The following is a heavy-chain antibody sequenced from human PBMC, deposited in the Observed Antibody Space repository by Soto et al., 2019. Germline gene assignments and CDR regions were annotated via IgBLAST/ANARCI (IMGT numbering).Heavy chain of an antibody. CDR3: AGGVKIVVATRRLMDV. J-gene: IGHJ6*03. D-gene: IGHD3-22*01. V-gene: IGHV4-39*07. CDR2: IYYSGST. CDR1: GGSISSSSYY. Sequence: SETLSLTCTVSGGSISSSSYYWGWIRQPPGKGLEWIGSIYYSGSTYYNPSLKSRVTISVDTSKNQFSLKLSSVTVADTAFYYCAGGVKIVVATRRLMDVWGKGTTVTAP.